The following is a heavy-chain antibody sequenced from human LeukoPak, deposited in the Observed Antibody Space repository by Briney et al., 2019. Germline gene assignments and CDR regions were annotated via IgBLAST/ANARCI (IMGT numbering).Heavy chain of an antibody. D-gene: IGHD3-22*01. Sequence: GASVKVSCKASGYTFTSYFMHWVRQAPGQGLEWMGLINPGGGGTSYAQKFQGRVTMTRDTSTSTVYMELSSLRSEDSAVYYCARYRRNRDSSGYLSDWGQGTLVTVSS. J-gene: IGHJ4*02. V-gene: IGHV1-46*01. CDR3: ARYRRNRDSSGYLSD. CDR2: INPGGGGT. CDR1: GYTFTSYF.